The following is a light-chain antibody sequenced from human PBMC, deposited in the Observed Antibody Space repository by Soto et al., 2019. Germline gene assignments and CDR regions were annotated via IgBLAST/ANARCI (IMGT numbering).Light chain of an antibody. CDR3: QSYDSSLSVI. J-gene: IGLJ2*01. CDR1: SSNIGAGYD. CDR2: GST. V-gene: IGLV1-40*01. Sequence: QSVLTQPPSVSGAPGQRVTISCTGSSSNIGAGYDVHWYQQVPGTAPRLLIYGSTNRPSGVPDRFSGSKSGTSASLAIIGLQADDEANYYCQSYDSSLSVIFGGGTKLTVL.